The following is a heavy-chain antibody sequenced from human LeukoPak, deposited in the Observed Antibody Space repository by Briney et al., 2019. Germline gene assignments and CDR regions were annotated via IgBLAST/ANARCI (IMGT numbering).Heavy chain of an antibody. CDR2: ISYDGSNK. D-gene: IGHD6-19*01. CDR3: ARGGGSGWYNWFDP. Sequence: GGSLRLSCAASGFTLSSYAMSWVRQAPGKGLEWVAVISYDGSNKYYADSVKGRFTISRDNSKNTLYLQMNSLRAEDTAVYYCARGGGSGWYNWFDPWGQGTLVTVSS. V-gene: IGHV3-30*04. CDR1: GFTLSSYA. J-gene: IGHJ5*02.